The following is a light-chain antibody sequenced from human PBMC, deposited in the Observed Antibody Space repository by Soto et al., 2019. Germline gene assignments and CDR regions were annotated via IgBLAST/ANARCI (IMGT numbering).Light chain of an antibody. CDR3: SSYTSSSTWV. V-gene: IGLV2-14*03. CDR1: SSDVGGYNY. CDR2: DVS. J-gene: IGLJ3*02. Sequence: QSALTQPASVSGSPGQSITISCTGTSSDVGGYNYVSWYKHHPGKVPKLMIYDVSNRPSGVSNRFSGSKSGNTASLTISGLQAEDEADYYCSSYTSSSTWVFGGGTKLTVL.